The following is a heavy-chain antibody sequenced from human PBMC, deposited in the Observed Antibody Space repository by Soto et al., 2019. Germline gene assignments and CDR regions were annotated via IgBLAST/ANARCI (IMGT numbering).Heavy chain of an antibody. V-gene: IGHV4-31*03. CDR1: GXALNSGNYY. Sequence: LSLTVSVSGXALNSGNYYWSWIRQVPGKGLEWIGHIYVTGAVGYNPSLRDRITISQDTSERQFSLNLRLVTAADTAVYYCARLRIATNNYKWFDPWGQGTLVTVSS. CDR3: ARLRIATNNYKWFDP. D-gene: IGHD2-21*01. CDR2: IYVTGAV. J-gene: IGHJ5*02.